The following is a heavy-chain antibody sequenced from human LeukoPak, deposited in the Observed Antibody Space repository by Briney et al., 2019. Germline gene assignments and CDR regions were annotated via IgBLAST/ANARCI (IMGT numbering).Heavy chain of an antibody. Sequence: GASVKVSCKASGYTFTGYYMHLVRQAPGQGLEWMGWINPNSGSTNYAQKFQGRVTMTRDTSISTAYMELSRLRSDDTAVYYCAREVVAAAGDWFDPWGQGTLVTVSS. CDR1: GYTFTGYY. CDR3: AREVVAAAGDWFDP. V-gene: IGHV1-2*02. CDR2: INPNSGST. J-gene: IGHJ5*02. D-gene: IGHD2-15*01.